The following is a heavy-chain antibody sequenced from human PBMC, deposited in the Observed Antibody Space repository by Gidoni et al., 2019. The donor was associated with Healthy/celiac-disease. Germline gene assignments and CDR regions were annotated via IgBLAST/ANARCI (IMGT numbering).Heavy chain of an antibody. J-gene: IGHJ5*02. Sequence: QVQLVQSGAEVKKPGASVKFSCKASGYTFTSYDINWVRQATGQGRKWMGWMNPNSGNTGYAQKFQGRVTMTRNTSRSTAYMELSSMRSEDTAVYYCARSGSRADWLDTWGQGTLVTVSS. CDR3: ARSGSRADWLDT. D-gene: IGHD3-10*01. V-gene: IGHV1-8*01. CDR2: MNPNSGNT. CDR1: GYTFTSYD.